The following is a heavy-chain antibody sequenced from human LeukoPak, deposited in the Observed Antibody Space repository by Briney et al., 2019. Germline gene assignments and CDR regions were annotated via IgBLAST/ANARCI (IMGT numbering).Heavy chain of an antibody. D-gene: IGHD6-19*01. CDR2: INPNSGGT. Sequence: ASVKVSCKASGDTFTGYYMHWVRQAPGQGLEWMGWINPNSGGTNYAQKFQGRVTMTRDTSISTAYMELSRLRSDDTAVCYCARDRGGWYEGRFDYWGQGTLVTVSS. CDR1: GDTFTGYY. J-gene: IGHJ4*02. V-gene: IGHV1-2*02. CDR3: ARDRGGWYEGRFDY.